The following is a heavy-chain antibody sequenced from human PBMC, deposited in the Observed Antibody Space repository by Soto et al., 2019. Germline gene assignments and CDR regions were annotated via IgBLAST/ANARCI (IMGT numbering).Heavy chain of an antibody. Sequence: EVQLLESGGGLVQPGGSLRLSCAASGFTFSSYAMSWVRQARGKGLEWVSAISGSGGSTYYADSVKGRFTISRDNSKNTLYLQMNSLRAEDTAVYYCARACSSTSCYDVFDYWGQGTLVTVSS. J-gene: IGHJ4*02. CDR2: ISGSGGST. D-gene: IGHD2-2*01. CDR3: ARACSSTSCYDVFDY. V-gene: IGHV3-23*01. CDR1: GFTFSSYA.